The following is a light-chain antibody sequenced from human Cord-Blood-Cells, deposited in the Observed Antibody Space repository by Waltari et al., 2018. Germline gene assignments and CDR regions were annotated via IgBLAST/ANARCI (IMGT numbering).Light chain of an antibody. Sequence: DLQMTQSLSTLSASVGDRDTITCRASQSISSWLAWYQQKPGKAPKLLIYKASSLESGVPSRFSGSGSGTEFTLTISSLQPDDFATYYCQPYNSYSWTFGQGTKVEIK. V-gene: IGKV1-5*03. J-gene: IGKJ1*01. CDR2: KAS. CDR3: QPYNSYSWT. CDR1: QSISSW.